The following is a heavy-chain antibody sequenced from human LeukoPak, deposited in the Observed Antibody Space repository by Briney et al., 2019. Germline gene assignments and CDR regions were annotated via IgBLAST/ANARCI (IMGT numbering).Heavy chain of an antibody. J-gene: IGHJ4*02. Sequence: NPGGSLRLSCAASGFTFSDYYMSWIRQAPGKGLEWVSHISGSGTTIHYADSVKGRFTISRDNSKNTLYLQMNSLRAEDTAVYYCANPFARATMASFSDYWGQGTLVTVSS. CDR1: GFTFSDYY. CDR3: ANPFARATMASFSDY. D-gene: IGHD3-10*01. V-gene: IGHV3-11*01. CDR2: ISGSGTTI.